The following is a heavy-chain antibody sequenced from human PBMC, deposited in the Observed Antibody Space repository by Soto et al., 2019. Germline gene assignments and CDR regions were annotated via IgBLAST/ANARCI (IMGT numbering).Heavy chain of an antibody. CDR3: ARVYYDFWSGYPQSYYYYGMDV. CDR2: INPKSGGT. J-gene: IGHJ6*02. Sequence: ASVKVSCKASGYSFTDYHIHWVRQAPGQGLEWLGRINPKSGGTSTAQKFQGWVTMTTDTSISTAYMELSRLRSDDTAVYYCARVYYDFWSGYPQSYYYYGMDVWGQGTTVTVSS. V-gene: IGHV1-2*04. CDR1: GYSFTDYH. D-gene: IGHD3-3*01.